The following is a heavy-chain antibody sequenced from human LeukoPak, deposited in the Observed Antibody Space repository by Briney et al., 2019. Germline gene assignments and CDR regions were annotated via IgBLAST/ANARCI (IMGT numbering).Heavy chain of an antibody. Sequence: ASVKVSCKASGYTFSSYYMHWVRQAPGQGLEWMGIINPSGGSTSYAQKFQGRVTLTRDTSTSTVYMELSSLRSEDTAVYYCARADSGGDSSGYKWFDPWGQGTLVTVSS. CDR3: ARADSGGDSSGYKWFDP. CDR2: INPSGGST. V-gene: IGHV1-46*01. CDR1: GYTFSSYY. D-gene: IGHD3-22*01. J-gene: IGHJ5*02.